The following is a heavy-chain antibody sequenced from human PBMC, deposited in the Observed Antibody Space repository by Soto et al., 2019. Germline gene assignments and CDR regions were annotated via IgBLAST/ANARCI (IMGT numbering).Heavy chain of an antibody. D-gene: IGHD6-19*01. V-gene: IGHV3-33*01. CDR3: AREAPWAVAGSSSFDY. CDR2: TSFDGTKK. Sequence: QEQLVQSGGGVVQPGRSLRLSCAASGFSFSTYGIHWVRQAPGKGLEWLAVTSFDGTKKYSSDSVKGRLTVSRDTSNNTVYLRMSSLRVEDTAVYYCAREAPWAVAGSSSFDYWGQGTLVTVSS. CDR1: GFSFSTYG. J-gene: IGHJ4*02.